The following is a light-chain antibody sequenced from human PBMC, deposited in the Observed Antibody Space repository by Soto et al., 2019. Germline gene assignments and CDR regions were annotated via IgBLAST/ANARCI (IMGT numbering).Light chain of an antibody. CDR1: QGVSSY. Sequence: ILLTQSPSSLSLSVGDRVTISCRASQGVSSYLAWFQQKPGKAPKSLIYAASRVQGGVPSKFSGSGSGTDFTLTISRLQHEDSATYYCQQYNSYPLTFGQGTRLEIK. CDR3: QQYNSYPLT. V-gene: IGKV1-16*02. J-gene: IGKJ5*01. CDR2: AAS.